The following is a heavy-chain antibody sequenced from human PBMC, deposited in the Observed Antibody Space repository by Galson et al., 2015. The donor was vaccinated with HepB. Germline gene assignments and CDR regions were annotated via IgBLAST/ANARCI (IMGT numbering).Heavy chain of an antibody. CDR1: GFTFSSYA. V-gene: IGHV3-23*01. Sequence: SLRLSCAASGFTFSSYAMSWVRQAPGRGLEWVSAISGSGGSTYYADSVKGRFTISRDNSKNTLYLQMNSLRAEDTAVYYCANPPDYGGNSVPVDAFDIWGQGAMVTVSS. CDR2: ISGSGGST. CDR3: ANPPDYGGNSVPVDAFDI. D-gene: IGHD4-23*01. J-gene: IGHJ3*02.